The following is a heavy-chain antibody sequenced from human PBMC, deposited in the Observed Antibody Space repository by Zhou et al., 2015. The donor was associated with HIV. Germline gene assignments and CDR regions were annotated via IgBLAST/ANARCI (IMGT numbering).Heavy chain of an antibody. CDR3: ARDGHIVATIPLWD. D-gene: IGHD5-12*01. CDR1: GGTFSKHG. J-gene: IGHJ4*02. Sequence: QVQLVQSGTEVKKPGSSVKVSCKASGGTFSKHGISWVRQAPGQGLEWMGGIVPFFGPANYAQNFQGRATITADKSTNTVYMELNSLRSEDTAVYYCARDGHIVATIPLWDWGQGTLVTVSS. CDR2: IVPFFGPA. V-gene: IGHV1-69*06.